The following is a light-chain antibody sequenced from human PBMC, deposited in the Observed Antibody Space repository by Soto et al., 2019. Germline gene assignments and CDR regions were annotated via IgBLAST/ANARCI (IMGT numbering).Light chain of an antibody. J-gene: IGLJ2*01. V-gene: IGLV1-51*01. CDR3: ETWDSSMSVVL. CDR1: SSNIGNNF. Sequence: QSVLTQPPSVSAAPGQKVTISCSGTSSNIGNNFVSWYQHLPGAAPKLLIYDNYQRPSGIPDRFSGSKSGTSATLGITGLQTGDEADYYCETWDSSMSVVLFGGGTKLTVL. CDR2: DNY.